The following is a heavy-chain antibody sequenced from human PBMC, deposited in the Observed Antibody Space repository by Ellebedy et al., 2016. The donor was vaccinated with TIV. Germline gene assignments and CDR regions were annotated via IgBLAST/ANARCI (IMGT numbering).Heavy chain of an antibody. CDR3: AKRRPYCSSSSCHLGDYYDL. D-gene: IGHD6-13*01. CDR1: GFSFASYG. J-gene: IGHJ4*02. CDR2: ISGNGRST. Sequence: GGSLRLSXAASGFSFASYGMSWVRQAPERGLEWVADISGNGRSTYYADSVRGRFTISSDRSNNTLYLEMHYLRAEDTGVYYCAKRRPYCSSSSCHLGDYYDLWGQGTQVTVSS. V-gene: IGHV3-23*01.